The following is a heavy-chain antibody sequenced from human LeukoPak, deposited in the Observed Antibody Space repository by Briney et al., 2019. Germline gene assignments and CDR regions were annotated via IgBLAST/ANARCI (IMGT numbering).Heavy chain of an antibody. CDR3: ARRRGYSSGWSDY. Sequence: SETLSLTCAVYGGSFSGYYWSWIRQPPGKGLEWIGEINHSGSTNYNPSLKSRVTISVDTSKNQFSLKLSSVTAADTAVYYCARRRGYSSGWSDYWGQGTLVTVSS. CDR2: INHSGST. CDR1: GGSFSGYY. J-gene: IGHJ4*02. V-gene: IGHV4-34*01. D-gene: IGHD6-19*01.